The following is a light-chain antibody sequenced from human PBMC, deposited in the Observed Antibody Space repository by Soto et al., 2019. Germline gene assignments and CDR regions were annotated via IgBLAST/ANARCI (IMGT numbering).Light chain of an antibody. CDR2: GAS. V-gene: IGKV3D-15*01. J-gene: IGKJ5*01. CDR1: QSISRTY. Sequence: ENVLTQSPGTLSLSPGERATLSCRASQSISRTYLAWYQQKPVQAPRLLIYGASTRATGIPARFSGSGSGTEFTLTISSLQSEDFAVYYCQQYNNWPPITFGQGTRLENK. CDR3: QQYNNWPPIT.